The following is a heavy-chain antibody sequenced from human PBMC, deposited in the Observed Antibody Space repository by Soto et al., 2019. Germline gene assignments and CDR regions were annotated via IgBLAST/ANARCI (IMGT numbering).Heavy chain of an antibody. CDR3: ARYLYSFEASGNYRTHAFDI. Sequence: PSGTLSLTCDASDFPISSDYYWAWIRQPPGKGLEWIGSIYHGGSAYYIPSLNSRVTIVVDTPNKQVSLRVTSVTAADTAVYYCARYLYSFEASGNYRTHAFDIWGPGKLVTVSS. V-gene: IGHV4-38-2*01. CDR2: IYHGGSA. J-gene: IGHJ3*02. CDR1: DFPISSDYY. D-gene: IGHD3-22*01.